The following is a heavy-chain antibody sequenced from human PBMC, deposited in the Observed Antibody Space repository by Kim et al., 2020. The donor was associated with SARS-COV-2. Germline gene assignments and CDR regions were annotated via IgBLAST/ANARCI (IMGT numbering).Heavy chain of an antibody. V-gene: IGHV3-11*06. CDR3: VRGPNDYVWRGY. J-gene: IGHJ1*01. Sequence: GGSLRLSCAASGFTFSDYYMSWIRQAPGKGLLWVSYIRSDSGFTTYADSVKGRFTISRDNAKNTLYLQMNSLRAEDTAVYYCVRGPNDYVWRGYWGQCTL. CDR1: GFTFSDYY. CDR2: IRSDSGFT. D-gene: IGHD3-16*01.